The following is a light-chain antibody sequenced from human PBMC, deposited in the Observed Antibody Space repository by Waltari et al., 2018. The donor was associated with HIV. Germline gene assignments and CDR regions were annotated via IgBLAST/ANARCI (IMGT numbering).Light chain of an antibody. CDR1: SSNIGAGYG. CDR3: QSYDSSLSAHYV. J-gene: IGLJ1*01. Sequence: QSVLPQPPSVSGAPGQRVTIPCTGSSSNIGAGYGVHWYQQLPGTAPKLLIYANSNRPSGVPDRFSGSKSGTSASLAITGLQAEDEADYYCQSYDSSLSAHYVFGTGTKVTVL. CDR2: ANS. V-gene: IGLV1-40*01.